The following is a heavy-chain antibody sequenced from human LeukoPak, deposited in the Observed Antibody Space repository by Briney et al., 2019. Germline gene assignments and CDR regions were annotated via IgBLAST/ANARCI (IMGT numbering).Heavy chain of an antibody. Sequence: GRSLRLSCAASGFTFTTYTMHWVRQAPGKGLEWVAVISYDGKNKYYADSVRGRFTISRDNSKNTMYIQMNSLRAEDTAVYYCARRVLGSSDWYFDLWDRGTLVTVSS. CDR2: ISYDGKNK. J-gene: IGHJ2*01. V-gene: IGHV3-30*04. CDR1: GFTFTTYT. D-gene: IGHD6-6*01. CDR3: ARRVLGSSDWYFDL.